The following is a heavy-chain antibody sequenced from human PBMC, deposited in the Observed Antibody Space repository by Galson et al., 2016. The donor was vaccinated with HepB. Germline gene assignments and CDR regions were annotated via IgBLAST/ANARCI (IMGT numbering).Heavy chain of an antibody. CDR3: ARGGDGYNSWWEISYYFGH. J-gene: IGHJ4*02. Sequence: SVKVSCKASGGTFSSYAINWVRQAPGQGLEWMGGIIPIFGTANYAQKFQGRVTITADESTSTAYMELSSLRSEDTAVYYCARGGDGYNSWWEISYYFGHWGQGTLVTVSS. V-gene: IGHV1-69*13. D-gene: IGHD5-24*01. CDR1: GGTFSSYA. CDR2: IIPIFGTA.